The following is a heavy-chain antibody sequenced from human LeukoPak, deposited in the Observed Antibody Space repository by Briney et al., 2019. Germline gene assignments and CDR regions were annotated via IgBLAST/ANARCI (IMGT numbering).Heavy chain of an antibody. J-gene: IGHJ4*02. CDR3: ARYTAMTFDY. D-gene: IGHD5-18*01. CDR1: GGSISTYY. V-gene: IGHV4-59*01. CDR2: IYYSGST. Sequence: SETLSLTRTVSGGSISTYYWSWIRQPPGKGLEWIGYIYYSGSTNYNPSLKSRVTISVDTSKNQFSLKLSSVTAADTAVYYCARYTAMTFDYWGQGTLVTVSS.